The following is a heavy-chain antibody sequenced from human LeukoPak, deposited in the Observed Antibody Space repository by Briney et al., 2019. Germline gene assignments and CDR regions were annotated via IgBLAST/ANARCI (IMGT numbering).Heavy chain of an antibody. J-gene: IGHJ4*02. CDR3: AKDLTAAAGEGFDQ. V-gene: IGHV3-9*01. Sequence: GGSLRLSCAASGFTFDDYAMHWVRQAPGKGLEWVSGISWNSGTIGYADSVKGRFTISRDNAKKSLYLQMNSLRPEDTALYYCAKDLTAAAGEGFDQWGQGTLVTVSS. CDR1: GFTFDDYA. CDR2: ISWNSGTI. D-gene: IGHD6-13*01.